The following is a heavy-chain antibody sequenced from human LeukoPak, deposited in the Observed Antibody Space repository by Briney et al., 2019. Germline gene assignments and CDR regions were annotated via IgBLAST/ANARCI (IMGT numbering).Heavy chain of an antibody. J-gene: IGHJ3*02. CDR1: GGTFSSYA. Sequence: SVKVSCKASGGTFSSYAISWVRQAPGQGLEWMGGIIPIFGTANYAQKFQGRVTITADESTSTAYMELRSLRSDDTAVYYCARVRGGAFDIWGQGTMVTVSS. CDR2: IIPIFGTA. D-gene: IGHD3-16*01. CDR3: ARVRGGAFDI. V-gene: IGHV1-69*13.